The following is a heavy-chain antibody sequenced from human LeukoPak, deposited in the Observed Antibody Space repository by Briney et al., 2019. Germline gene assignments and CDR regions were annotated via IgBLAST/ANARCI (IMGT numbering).Heavy chain of an antibody. V-gene: IGHV3-30-3*01. CDR2: ISYDGSNK. D-gene: IGHD4-17*01. CDR1: GFTFSSYA. CDR3: APTYQTTVTTY. Sequence: GRSLRLSCAASGFTFSSYAMPWVRQAPGKGLEWVAVISYDGSNKYYADSVKGRFTISRDNSKNTLYLQMNSLRAEDTAVYYCAPTYQTTVTTYWGQGALVTVSS. J-gene: IGHJ4*02.